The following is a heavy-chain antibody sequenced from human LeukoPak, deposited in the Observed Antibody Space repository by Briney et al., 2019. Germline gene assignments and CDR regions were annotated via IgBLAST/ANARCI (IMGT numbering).Heavy chain of an antibody. D-gene: IGHD3-10*01. CDR1: GFTFSDYY. CDR3: ARVVYYCSGSHNWFDP. J-gene: IGHJ5*02. V-gene: IGHV3-11*01. Sequence: PGGSLRLSCAASGFTFSDYYMSWLRQAPGKGLEGVSYISSSGSTIYYADSGKGRFTICRDNAKNSLYVQMNRRRAEDTAVYYCARVVYYCSGSHNWFDPWGQGTLVTVSS. CDR2: ISSSGSTI.